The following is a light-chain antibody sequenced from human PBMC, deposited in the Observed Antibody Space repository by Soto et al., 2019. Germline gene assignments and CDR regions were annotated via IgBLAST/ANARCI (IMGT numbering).Light chain of an antibody. J-gene: IGLJ1*01. CDR2: EVG. V-gene: IGLV2-14*01. Sequence: QSALPPRAALSACPGKSITSSCTGTSSDVGGYNYVSWYQQHPGKAPKLMISEVGNRPSGVSNRSSGSKSGNTASLTISGLQAEDEADYYCSSYASSSSYVFGTGTKVTVL. CDR3: SSYASSSSYV. CDR1: SSDVGGYNY.